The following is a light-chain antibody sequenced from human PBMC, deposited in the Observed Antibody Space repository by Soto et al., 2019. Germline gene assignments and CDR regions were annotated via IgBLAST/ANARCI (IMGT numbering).Light chain of an antibody. V-gene: IGKV2-30*02. CDR3: MQGTHWPLT. Sequence: DIVMTQAPLSLSVTPGQPASISCKSTHSLLHSDGKTYLYWYLQKPGQPPWCLIYKISNRDSGVPDRFSGSGSGTDFTLQISRVEAEDVGVYYCMQGTHWPLTFGQGTRLEIK. J-gene: IGKJ5*01. CDR2: KIS. CDR1: HSLLHSDGKTY.